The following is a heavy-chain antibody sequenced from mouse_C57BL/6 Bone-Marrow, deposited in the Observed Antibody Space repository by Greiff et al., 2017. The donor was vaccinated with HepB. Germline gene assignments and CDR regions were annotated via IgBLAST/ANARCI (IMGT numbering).Heavy chain of an antibody. CDR1: GYSITSGYD. D-gene: IGHD1-1*01. CDR3: ARGGYGSSDYFDY. V-gene: IGHV3-1*01. CDR2: ISYSGST. J-gene: IGHJ2*01. Sequence: DVKLVESGPGMVKPSQSLSLTCTVTGYSITSGYDWHWIRHFPGNKLEWMGYISYSGSTNYNPSLKSRISITHDTSKNHFFLKLNSVTTEDTATYYCARGGYGSSDYFDYWGQGTTLTVSS.